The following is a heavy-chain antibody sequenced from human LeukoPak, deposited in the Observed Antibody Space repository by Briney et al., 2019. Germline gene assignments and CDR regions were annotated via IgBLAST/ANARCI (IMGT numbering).Heavy chain of an antibody. J-gene: IGHJ6*03. D-gene: IGHD4-17*01. Sequence: SETLSLTCAVSGGSFSGHYWNWIRQPPGKGLEWIGEINHSGSTNYNPSLKSRVTISVDTSKNQFSLKLSSVTAADTAVYYCARGLMTTVTTTPFYYYYYMDVWGKGTTVTVSS. CDR1: GGSFSGHY. CDR3: ARGLMTTVTTTPFYYYYYMDV. CDR2: INHSGST. V-gene: IGHV4-34*01.